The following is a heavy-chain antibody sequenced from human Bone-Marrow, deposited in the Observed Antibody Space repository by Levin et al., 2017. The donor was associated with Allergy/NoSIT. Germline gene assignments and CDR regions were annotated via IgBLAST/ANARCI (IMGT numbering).Heavy chain of an antibody. V-gene: IGHV4-39*01. Sequence: SETLSLTCTVSGGSISSSSYYWGWIRQPPGKGLEWIGSIYYSGSTYYNPSLKSRVTISVDTSKNQFSLKLSSVTAADTAVYYCARHFSAPWYSSGWYFDYWGQGTLVTVSS. CDR1: GGSISSSSYY. CDR3: ARHFSAPWYSSGWYFDY. D-gene: IGHD6-19*01. CDR2: IYYSGST. J-gene: IGHJ4*02.